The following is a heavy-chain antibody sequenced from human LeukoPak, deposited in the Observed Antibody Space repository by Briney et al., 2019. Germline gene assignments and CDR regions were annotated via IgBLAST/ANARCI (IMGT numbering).Heavy chain of an antibody. Sequence: GGSLRLSCAASGFIFSNYGMNWVRQAPGKRLEWVSYISSSSDSIYYADSVEGRFTISRDNAENSLYLQMNSLRDEDTAVYYCARAMRSGYDYWGQGTLVTVSS. CDR3: ARAMRSGYDY. CDR2: ISSSSDSI. D-gene: IGHD5-12*01. CDR1: GFIFSNYG. J-gene: IGHJ4*02. V-gene: IGHV3-48*02.